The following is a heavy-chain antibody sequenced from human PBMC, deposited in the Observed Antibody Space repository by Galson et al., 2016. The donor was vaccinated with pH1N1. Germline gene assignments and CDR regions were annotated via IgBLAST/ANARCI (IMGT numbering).Heavy chain of an antibody. CDR1: GFTFSNYW. V-gene: IGHV3-7*01. D-gene: IGHD3-16*02. Sequence: SLRLSCAASGFTFSNYWMHWVRQVPGKGLEWVANIKEDGSETYYVDSVRGRFTISRDNAKNSLYLQMNSLRDEDTSLYYCARAIGSRSACWGQGTLVTVSS. CDR2: IKEDGSET. CDR3: ARAIGSRSAC. J-gene: IGHJ4*02.